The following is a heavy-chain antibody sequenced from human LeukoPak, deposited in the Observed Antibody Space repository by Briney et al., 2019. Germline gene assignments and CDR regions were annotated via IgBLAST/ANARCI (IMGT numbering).Heavy chain of an antibody. V-gene: IGHV1-8*01. J-gene: IGHJ4*02. CDR3: ARGTRGDILTGYSLGY. D-gene: IGHD3-9*01. CDR2: MNPNSGNT. CDR1: GYTFTSYD. Sequence: ASVRVSCKASGYTFTSYDINWVRQATGQGLEWMGWMNPNSGNTGYAQKFQGRVTTTRNTSISTAYMEVSSLRSEDTAVYYCARGTRGDILTGYSLGYWGQGTLVTVSS.